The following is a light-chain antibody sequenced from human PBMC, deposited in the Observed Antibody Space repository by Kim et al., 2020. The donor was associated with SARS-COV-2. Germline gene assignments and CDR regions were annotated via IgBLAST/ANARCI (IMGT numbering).Light chain of an antibody. V-gene: IGKV3-15*01. CDR1: QSFKNR. J-gene: IGKJ4*01. CDR2: GAS. CDR3: QQYNDWPLLT. Sequence: IVMTQSPATLSVSPGERVTLSCRASQSFKNRLAWYQQRPGQAPRLLIYGASTRATDISARFSGSGSGTEFTLTIRSLQSEDLAVYYCQQYNDWPLLTFGGGTKLEI.